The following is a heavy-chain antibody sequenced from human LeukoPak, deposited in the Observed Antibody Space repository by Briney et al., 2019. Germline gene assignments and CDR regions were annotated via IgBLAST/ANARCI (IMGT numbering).Heavy chain of an antibody. CDR1: GYSISSGYY. V-gene: IGHV4-38-2*02. J-gene: IGHJ3*02. D-gene: IGHD3/OR15-3a*01. Sequence: SETLSLTCTVSGYSISSGYYWGWIRQPPGKGLEWIGSIYHSGSTYYNPSLKSRVTISVDTSKNQFSLKLSSVTAADTAVYYCADSALNFANDAFDIWGQGTMVTVSS. CDR3: ADSALNFANDAFDI. CDR2: IYHSGST.